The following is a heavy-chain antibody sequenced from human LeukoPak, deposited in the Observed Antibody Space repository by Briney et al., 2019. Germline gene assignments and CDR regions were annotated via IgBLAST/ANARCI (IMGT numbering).Heavy chain of an antibody. CDR1: GFTFSSYA. D-gene: IGHD6-19*01. J-gene: IGHJ3*02. CDR3: AKDVIAVAGTPDAFDI. CDR2: ISGSGGST. V-gene: IGHV3-23*01. Sequence: PGGSLRLSCAASGFTFSSYAMSWVRQTPGKGLEWVSAISGSGGSTYYADSVKGRFTISRDNSKNTLYLQMNSLRAEDTAVYYCAKDVIAVAGTPDAFDIWGQGTMVTVSS.